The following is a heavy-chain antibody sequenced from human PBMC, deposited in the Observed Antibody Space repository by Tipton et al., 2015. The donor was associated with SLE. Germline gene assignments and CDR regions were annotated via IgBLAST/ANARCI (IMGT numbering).Heavy chain of an antibody. J-gene: IGHJ6*02. Sequence: TLSLTCTVSGGSITNYYWSWIRQPPGKGLEWIGYIYYSVHTYYNPSLKSRVNISVDTSKNQFSLNLSSLTAADTAVYYCARGVLVLTLGMEVWGQGTTVTVSS. CDR3: ARGVLVLTLGMEV. CDR1: GGSITNYY. CDR2: IYYSVHT. D-gene: IGHD3-9*01. V-gene: IGHV4-59*01.